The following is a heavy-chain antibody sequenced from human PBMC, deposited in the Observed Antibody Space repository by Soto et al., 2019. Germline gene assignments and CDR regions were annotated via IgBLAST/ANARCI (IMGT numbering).Heavy chain of an antibody. D-gene: IGHD1-26*01. CDR2: IGPESGAT. V-gene: IGHV1-2*02. CDR3: GGGRSGQIVIFY. J-gene: IGHJ4*02. CDR1: GYTFTGHY. Sequence: ASVKVSCKTSGYTFTGHYIHWVRQAPQQGPEWMGEIGPESGATRYAEKFRGRVTMTMDTSITTVYMELRNLSPDDTAVYYCGGGRSGQIVIFYWGQGTPVTVSS.